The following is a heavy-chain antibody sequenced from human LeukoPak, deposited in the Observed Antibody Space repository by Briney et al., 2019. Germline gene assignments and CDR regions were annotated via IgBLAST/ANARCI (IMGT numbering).Heavy chain of an antibody. V-gene: IGHV1-69*05. CDR3: ARDQGPYYYDSSGSGFDP. Sequence: SVKVSCKASGGTFSSYAISWVRQAPGQGLEWMGGIIPTFGTANYAQKLQGRVTMTTDTSTSTAYMELRSLRSDDTAVYYCARDQGPYYYDSSGSGFDPWGQGTLVTVSS. CDR2: IIPTFGTA. D-gene: IGHD3-22*01. CDR1: GGTFSSYA. J-gene: IGHJ5*02.